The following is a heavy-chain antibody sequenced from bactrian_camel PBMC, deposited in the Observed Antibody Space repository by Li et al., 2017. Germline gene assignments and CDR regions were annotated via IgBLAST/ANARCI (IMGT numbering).Heavy chain of an antibody. CDR2: TISSDGRT. CDR3: AAEPYCTVLRGSIFFPNDYNY. CDR1: GFIFDDAD. V-gene: IGHV3S61*01. J-gene: IGHJ4*01. D-gene: IGHD6*01. Sequence: HVQLVESGGGLVQPGGSLRLSCTGSGFIFDDADMGWYRQAPGNECEMVSTISSDGRTYYADSVKGRFTTSRDNAKNTLFLQMDSLKPEDSGMYYCAAEPYCTVLRGSIFFPNDYNYSGQGTQVTVS.